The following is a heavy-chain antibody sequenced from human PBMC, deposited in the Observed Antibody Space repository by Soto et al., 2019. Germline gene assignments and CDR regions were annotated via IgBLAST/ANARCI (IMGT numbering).Heavy chain of an antibody. CDR2: ISYDGSNK. D-gene: IGHD2-2*01. V-gene: IGHV3-30-3*01. J-gene: IGHJ4*02. CDR3: ARDWCSSTSCYLAY. Sequence: PGGSLRLSCAASGFTFSSYAMHWVRQAPGKGLEWVAVISYDGSNKYYADSVKGRFTISRDNSKNTLYLQMNSLRAEDTAVYYCARDWCSSTSCYLAYWGQGTLVTVSS. CDR1: GFTFSSYA.